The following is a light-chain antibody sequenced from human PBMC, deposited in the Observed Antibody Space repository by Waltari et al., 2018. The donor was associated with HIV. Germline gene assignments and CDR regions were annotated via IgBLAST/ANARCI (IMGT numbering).Light chain of an antibody. J-gene: IGLJ3*02. CDR2: EVN. CDR1: SSDVGRSTH. CDR3: NSYAGSNNWV. V-gene: IGLV2-8*01. Sequence: QSALTPPPSASGSPGQSVPISCPGTSSDVGRSTHVSWYQQHPGKAPKLMIYEVNKRPSGVPDRFSGSKAANTASLTVSGLQADDEADYYCNSYAGSNNWVFGGGTKLTVL.